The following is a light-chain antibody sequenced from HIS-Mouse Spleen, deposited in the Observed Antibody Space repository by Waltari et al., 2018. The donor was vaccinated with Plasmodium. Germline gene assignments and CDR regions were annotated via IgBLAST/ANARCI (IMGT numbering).Light chain of an antibody. V-gene: IGLV3-1*01. J-gene: IGLJ2*01. CDR3: QAWDSSTVV. CDR2: QDS. CDR1: KLGEKD. Sequence: SYELTQPPSVSVSPGQTATITCSGDKLGEKDACCSQQKPGQSPGLVIYQDSKRPSGIPERFSGSNSGNTATLTISGTQAMDEADYYCQAWDSSTVVFGGGTKLTVL.